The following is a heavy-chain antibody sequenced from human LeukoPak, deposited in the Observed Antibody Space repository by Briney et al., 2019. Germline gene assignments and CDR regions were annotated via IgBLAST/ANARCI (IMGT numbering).Heavy chain of an antibody. CDR1: GFTFSSYA. CDR3: AKDETAMVFGVVIPLYYYYYMDV. J-gene: IGHJ6*03. V-gene: IGHV3-23*01. Sequence: GGSLRLSCAASGFTFSSYAMSWVRQAPGKGLEWVSAISGSGGSTYYADSVKGRFTISRDNSKNTLYLQMNSLRAEDTAVYYCAKDETAMVFGVVIPLYYYYYMDVWGKGTTVTVSS. CDR2: ISGSGGST. D-gene: IGHD3-3*01.